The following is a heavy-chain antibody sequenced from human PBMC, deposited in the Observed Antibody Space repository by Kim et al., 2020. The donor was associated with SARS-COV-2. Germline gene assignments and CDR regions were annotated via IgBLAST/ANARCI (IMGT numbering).Heavy chain of an antibody. CDR2: IIPIFGTA. D-gene: IGHD3-3*01. J-gene: IGHJ4*02. V-gene: IGHV1-69*13. CDR1: GGTFSSYA. Sequence: SVKVSCKASGGTFSSYAISWVRQAPGQGLEWMGGIIPIFGTANYAQKFQGRVTITADESTSTAYMELSSLRSEDTAVYYCASGWSGTINYFDYWGQGTLVTVSS. CDR3: ASGWSGTINYFDY.